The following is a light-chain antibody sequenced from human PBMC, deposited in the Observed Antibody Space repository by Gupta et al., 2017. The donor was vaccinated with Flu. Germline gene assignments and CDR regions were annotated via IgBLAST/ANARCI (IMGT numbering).Light chain of an antibody. V-gene: IGKV1-39*01. CDR3: LQRYHTTRT. CDR2: GAS. J-gene: IGKJ2*01. Sequence: PSSLSASVGDRVTITCRASQTINDFFNWYQQKPGKDPHLLIYGASSLQVGGPSRCRGSGSGTEVTTPISSLQPEDFATYYCLQRYHTTRTFGQGTKLEI. CDR1: QTINDF.